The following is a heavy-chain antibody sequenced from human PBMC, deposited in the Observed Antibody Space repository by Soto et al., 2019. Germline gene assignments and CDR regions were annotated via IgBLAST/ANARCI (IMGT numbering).Heavy chain of an antibody. Sequence: PGGSLRLSCAASGFTLSSHDVHWVRQATGKGLEWVSGITSAGGTYYPGSVKGRFTISRDNAKNSFYLQMNSLRAGDTAVYYCARATVTTPYYFAYWGQGALVTVSS. CDR2: ITSAGGT. CDR1: GFTLSSHD. J-gene: IGHJ4*02. V-gene: IGHV3-13*01. D-gene: IGHD1-1*01. CDR3: ARATVTTPYYFAY.